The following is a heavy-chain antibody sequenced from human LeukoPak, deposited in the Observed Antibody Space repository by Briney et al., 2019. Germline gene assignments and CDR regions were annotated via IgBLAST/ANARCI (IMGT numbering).Heavy chain of an antibody. CDR1: GVTFRDHA. CDR2: LRTKTYSQTA. V-gene: IGHV3-49*03. J-gene: IGHJ3*01. Sequence: GGSLRLSCTASGVTFRDHAMSWFRQAPGKGLEWVGVLRTKTYSQTAESAASVKGRFTISRDDSPSLAHPQLNSMKPEETAVYYCSRNSGTLTGWTFDVWGPGTMVTVS. CDR3: SRNSGTLTGWTFDV. D-gene: IGHD5-12*01.